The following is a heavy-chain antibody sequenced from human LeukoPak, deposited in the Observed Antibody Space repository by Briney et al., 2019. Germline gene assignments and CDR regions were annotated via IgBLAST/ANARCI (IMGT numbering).Heavy chain of an antibody. CDR2: IGTAGDT. Sequence: GGSLRLSCAASGFTFSSYDMHWVRQATGKGLEWVSAIGTAGDTYYPGSVKGRFTISRENAKNSLYLQMNSLRAEDTAVYYCARRAMTERGVSYGLDYWGQGTLVTVSS. V-gene: IGHV3-13*01. J-gene: IGHJ4*02. CDR1: GFTFSSYD. CDR3: ARRAMTERGVSYGLDY. D-gene: IGHD5-18*01.